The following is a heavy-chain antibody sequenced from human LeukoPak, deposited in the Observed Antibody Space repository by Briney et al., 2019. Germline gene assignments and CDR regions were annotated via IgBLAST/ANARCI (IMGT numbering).Heavy chain of an antibody. CDR1: GYTFTGYY. Sequence: ASVKVSCKASGYTFTGYYMHWVRQAPGQGLEWMGWINPNSGGTNYAQKFQGRVTMTRDTSISTAYMELSRLRSDDTAVYYCARVRDTLVVGFDPWGQGTLDTVSS. J-gene: IGHJ5*02. CDR2: INPNSGGT. D-gene: IGHD2-2*01. CDR3: ARVRDTLVVGFDP. V-gene: IGHV1-2*02.